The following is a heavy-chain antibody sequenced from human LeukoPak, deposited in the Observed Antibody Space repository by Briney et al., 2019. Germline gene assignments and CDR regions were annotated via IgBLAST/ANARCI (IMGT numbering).Heavy chain of an antibody. CDR1: GFTFSSYE. V-gene: IGHV3-48*03. Sequence: GGSLRLSCAASGFTFSSYEMNWVRQAPEKGLEWVSYTSTSGATIYYADSVKGRLTISRDNAKNSLYLQMNNLRAEDTAVYYCAGRVRLPDYYGSGGKGYYGMDVWGKGTTVTVSS. CDR2: TSTSGATI. D-gene: IGHD3-10*01. CDR3: AGRVRLPDYYGSGGKGYYGMDV. J-gene: IGHJ6*04.